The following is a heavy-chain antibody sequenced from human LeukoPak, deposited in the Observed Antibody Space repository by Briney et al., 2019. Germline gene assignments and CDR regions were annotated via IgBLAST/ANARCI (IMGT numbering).Heavy chain of an antibody. D-gene: IGHD3-3*01. Sequence: GGSLRLSCAASGFTVSSNYMSWVRQAPGKGLEWVSVIYSGGSTYYADSVKGRFTISRDNSKNTLYLQMNSLRAEDTAVYYCARGNMDDFWSGRPSHWFDPWGQGTLVTVSS. CDR3: ARGNMDDFWSGRPSHWFDP. CDR2: IYSGGST. CDR1: GFTVSSNY. V-gene: IGHV3-66*01. J-gene: IGHJ5*02.